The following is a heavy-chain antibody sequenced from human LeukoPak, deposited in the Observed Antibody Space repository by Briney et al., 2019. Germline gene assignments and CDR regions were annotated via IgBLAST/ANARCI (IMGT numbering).Heavy chain of an antibody. V-gene: IGHV3-48*03. Sequence: QPGASLRLSCAASGITISSYEMNWVRQAPGEGLEWVSYISSIGSTKYYANFVNGRFTISRDNAEKSLYLQMNSLRAEDTAVYYCARVPPGYYDSSGYYYDYWGQGTLVTVSS. D-gene: IGHD3-22*01. CDR2: ISSIGSTK. CDR1: GITISSYE. CDR3: ARVPPGYYDSSGYYYDY. J-gene: IGHJ4*02.